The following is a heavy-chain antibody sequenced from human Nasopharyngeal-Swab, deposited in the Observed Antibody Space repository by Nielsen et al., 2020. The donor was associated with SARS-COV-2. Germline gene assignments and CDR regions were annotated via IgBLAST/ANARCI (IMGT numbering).Heavy chain of an antibody. CDR2: ISSSSSYI. V-gene: IGHV3-21*01. CDR1: GFTFSSYS. CDR3: ARGQYCSSTSCYVRGYYYYYGMDV. Sequence: GRSLRLSCAASGFTFSSYSMNWVRQAPGKGLEWVSSISSSSSYIYYADSVKGRFTISRDNAKNSLYLQMNSLRAEDTAVYYCARGQYCSSTSCYVRGYYYYYGMDVWGQGTTVTVSS. D-gene: IGHD2-2*01. J-gene: IGHJ6*02.